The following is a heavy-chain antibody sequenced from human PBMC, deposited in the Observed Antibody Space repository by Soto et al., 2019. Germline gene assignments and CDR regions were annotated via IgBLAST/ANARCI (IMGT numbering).Heavy chain of an antibody. Sequence: GASVKVSCKASGYTFTSYGISWVRQAPGQGLEWMGWISAYNGNTNYAQKLQGRVTMTTDTSTSTAYMELSSLRSEDTAVYYCARGDSSSHLLYFDYWGQGTLVTAPQ. CDR3: ARGDSSSHLLYFDY. V-gene: IGHV1-18*01. CDR1: GYTFTSYG. D-gene: IGHD6-13*01. CDR2: ISAYNGNT. J-gene: IGHJ4*02.